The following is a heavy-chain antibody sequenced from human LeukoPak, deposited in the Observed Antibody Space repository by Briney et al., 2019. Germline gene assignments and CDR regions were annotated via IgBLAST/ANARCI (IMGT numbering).Heavy chain of an antibody. D-gene: IGHD1-26*01. V-gene: IGHV3-23*01. J-gene: IGHJ4*02. CDR2: VNADGGNT. CDR3: TKRVKYGGTWDHFAD. CDR1: GFTFDNYR. Sequence: GGSLRLSCAASGFTFDNYRMNWVRQAPGKGLEWVSTVNADGGNTYYADSVKGRFTISRDNSKSTLILQMNSLRVEDTALYYCTKRVKYGGTWDHFADWGQGTLVTVSS.